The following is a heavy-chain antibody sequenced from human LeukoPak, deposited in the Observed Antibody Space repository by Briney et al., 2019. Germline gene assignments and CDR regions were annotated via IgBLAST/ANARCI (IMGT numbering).Heavy chain of an antibody. V-gene: IGHV3-23*01. Sequence: GGSLRLSCAVAGITLSNYGMSWVRQAPGKGLEWVSGISGSGGNTYYADSVEGRFTFSRDNSKNTLYMQMNSLRAEDTAVYFCAKRGVVIRVILVGFHKEAYYFDSWGQGALVTVSS. D-gene: IGHD3-22*01. J-gene: IGHJ4*02. CDR3: AKRGVVIRVILVGFHKEAYYFDS. CDR1: GITLSNYG. CDR2: ISGSGGNT.